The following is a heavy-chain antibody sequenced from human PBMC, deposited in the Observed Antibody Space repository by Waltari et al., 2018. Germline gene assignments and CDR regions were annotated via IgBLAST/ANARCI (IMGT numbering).Heavy chain of an antibody. D-gene: IGHD2-2*01. CDR3: ARGSRYCTSTTCPSSAFDV. J-gene: IGHJ6*02. Sequence: QVQLVKSGAEVKKPGASVKVAWKAAGISFTENYKHWVRPAPGQGLEWMGWISPNSGDTKFAQRFQGRVTMTRDTSISTAYMELSRLTSDDTAVYYCARGSRYCTSTTCPSSAFDVWGQGTTVTVSS. V-gene: IGHV1-2*02. CDR1: GISFTENY. CDR2: ISPNSGDT.